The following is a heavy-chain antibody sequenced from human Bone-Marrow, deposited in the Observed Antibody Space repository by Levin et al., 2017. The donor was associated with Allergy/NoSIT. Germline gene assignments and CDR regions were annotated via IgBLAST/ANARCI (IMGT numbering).Heavy chain of an antibody. CDR3: ARDVTQAYYYYGMDV. Sequence: SVKVSCKASGGTFSSYAISWVRQAPGQGLEWMGGIIPIFGTANYAQKFQGRVTITADKSTSTAYMELSSLRSEDTAVYYCARDVTQAYYYYGMDVWGQGTTVTVSS. V-gene: IGHV1-69*06. D-gene: IGHD4-11*01. J-gene: IGHJ6*02. CDR2: IIPIFGTA. CDR1: GGTFSSYA.